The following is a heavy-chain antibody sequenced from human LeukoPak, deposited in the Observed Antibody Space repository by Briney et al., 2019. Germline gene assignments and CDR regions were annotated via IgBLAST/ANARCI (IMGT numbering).Heavy chain of an antibody. CDR3: ARTLVVTRDAFDI. J-gene: IGHJ3*02. CDR2: IKQDGSEK. CDR1: GFTFSSYW. Sequence: GGSLRLSCAASGFTFSSYWMSWVRQAPGKGLEWVANIKQDGSEKYYVDSVKGRFTISRDNAKNSLYLQMNSLRAEDTAVYYCARTLVVTRDAFDIWGQGTMVTVSS. V-gene: IGHV3-7*01. D-gene: IGHD4-23*01.